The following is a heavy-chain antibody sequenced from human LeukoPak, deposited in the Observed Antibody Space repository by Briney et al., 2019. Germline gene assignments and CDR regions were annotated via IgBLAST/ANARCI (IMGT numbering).Heavy chain of an antibody. CDR3: AKVETFDY. CDR2: ISYDGSNK. CDR1: GFTFSSYA. J-gene: IGHJ4*02. Sequence: GRSLRLSCAASGFTFSSYAMHWVRQAPGKGLEWVAVISYDGSNKYYADSVRGRFTISRDNSKNTLYLQMNSLRAEDTAVYYCAKVETFDYWGQGTLVTVSS. V-gene: IGHV3-30*04. D-gene: IGHD1-1*01.